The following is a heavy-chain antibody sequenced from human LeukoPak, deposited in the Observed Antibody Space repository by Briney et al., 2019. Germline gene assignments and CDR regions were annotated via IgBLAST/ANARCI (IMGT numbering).Heavy chain of an antibody. Sequence: PSETQSLTCTVSGGSISSYHWSWIRQAAGKGLEWIGRIHSSGNTNFNPSLKSRVTMSVDTSKNHLSLKLTSVTAADTAVYYCARQTTVLTGPFDHWGQGTLVTVSS. CDR2: IHSSGNT. D-gene: IGHD4-23*01. CDR3: ARQTTVLTGPFDH. CDR1: GGSISSYH. V-gene: IGHV4-4*07. J-gene: IGHJ4*02.